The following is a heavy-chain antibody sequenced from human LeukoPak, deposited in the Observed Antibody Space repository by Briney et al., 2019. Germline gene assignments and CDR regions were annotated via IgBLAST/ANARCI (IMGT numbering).Heavy chain of an antibody. CDR1: GYSFTNYC. CDR2: INPTDSYT. V-gene: IGHV5-10-1*01. Sequence: GESLKISCKGSGYSFTNYCITWVRQMPGKGLECMGRINPTDSYTKYSPSFQGHVTISVDKSINTAYLQWRSLKASDTAIYYCARRGSGSYLDFDYWGQGTLVTVSS. CDR3: ARRGSGSYLDFDY. D-gene: IGHD3-10*01. J-gene: IGHJ4*02.